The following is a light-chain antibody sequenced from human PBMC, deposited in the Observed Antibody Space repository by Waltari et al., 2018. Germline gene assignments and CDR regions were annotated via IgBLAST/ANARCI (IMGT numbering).Light chain of an antibody. V-gene: IGKV1-5*03. Sequence: DIQMTQSPSTLSASVGDSVTITCRASQSIVTWLAWYQQKPGKARKLLIYMASRLEGVVPSRFSASGSGTEFTLTISSLQPDDLATYYCQQYKSSSYTFGQGTKLEI. CDR3: QQYKSSSYT. J-gene: IGKJ2*01. CDR1: QSIVTW. CDR2: MAS.